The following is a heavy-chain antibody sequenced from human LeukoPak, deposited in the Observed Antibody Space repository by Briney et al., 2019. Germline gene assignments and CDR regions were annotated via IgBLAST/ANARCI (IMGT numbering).Heavy chain of an antibody. CDR1: GLTFSDAW. CDR3: TTSPYDSSGYADY. J-gene: IGHJ4*02. V-gene: IGHV3-15*01. CDR2: IKRETDGGTT. Sequence: GGSLRLSCAASGLTFSDAWMSWVRQAPGKGLEWVGRIKRETDGGTTDYAAPVKGRFTISRDDSKNTLYLQMNSLKTEDTAVYYCTTSPYDSSGYADYWGQGTLVTVSS. D-gene: IGHD3-22*01.